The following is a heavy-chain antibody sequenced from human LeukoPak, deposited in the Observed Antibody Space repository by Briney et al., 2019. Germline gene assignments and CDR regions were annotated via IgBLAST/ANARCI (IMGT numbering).Heavy chain of an antibody. Sequence: SETLSLTCTVSGGSISSSSYYWGWIRQPPGTGLEWIGSMYYSGSTYYNPSLRSRVTISVDTSKNQFSLKLSSVTAADTAVYYCARVTQDLRGSYYRYWGQGTLVTVPS. CDR3: ARVTQDLRGSYYRY. D-gene: IGHD1-26*01. V-gene: IGHV4-39*07. J-gene: IGHJ4*02. CDR2: MYYSGST. CDR1: GGSISSSSYY.